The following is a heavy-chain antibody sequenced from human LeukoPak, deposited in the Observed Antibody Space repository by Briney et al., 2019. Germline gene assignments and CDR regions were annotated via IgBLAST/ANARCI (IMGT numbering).Heavy chain of an antibody. CDR3: ARHISDCGGDCPFDY. J-gene: IGHJ4*02. CDR1: GYSFTSYW. D-gene: IGHD2-21*02. V-gene: IGHV5-51*01. Sequence: GESLKISCKGSGYSFTSYWIGWVRQMPGKGLEWMGIIYPGDSDTRYSPSFQGQVTILADKSISTAYLQWSSLKASDTAMYYCARHISDCGGDCPFDYWGQGTLVTVSS. CDR2: IYPGDSDT.